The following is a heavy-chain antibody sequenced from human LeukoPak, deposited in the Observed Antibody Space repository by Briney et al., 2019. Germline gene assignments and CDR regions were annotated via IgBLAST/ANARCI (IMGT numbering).Heavy chain of an antibody. J-gene: IGHJ3*02. D-gene: IGHD2-2*01. CDR3: ARASSVVVPAASAFDI. CDR1: GYTFTSYY. V-gene: IGHV1-46*01. CDR2: INPSGGST. Sequence: ASVKVSCKASGYTFTSYYMHWVRQAPGQGLEWMGIINPSGGSTSYAQKFQGRVTMTRDTSTSTVYMELSSLRSEDTAVYYCARASSVVVPAASAFDIWGQGTMVTVSS.